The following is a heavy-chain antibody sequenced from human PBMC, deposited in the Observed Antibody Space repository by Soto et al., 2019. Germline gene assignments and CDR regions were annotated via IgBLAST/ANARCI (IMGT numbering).Heavy chain of an antibody. J-gene: IGHJ5*01. Sequence: GGSLRLSCTSSWFTIGDFAVSWVRQAPGKWLEWVGMLRSKAYGGTPEYAASVKGRFTISKDDSKSVAYLQVNSLQADDTAVYYCTRFGPPADCSSPSCWSWFGSRGKGTLVTVSS. CDR3: TRFGPPADCSSPSCWSWFGS. V-gene: IGHV3-49*04. CDR1: WFTIGDFA. CDR2: LRSKAYGGTP. D-gene: IGHD2-2*01.